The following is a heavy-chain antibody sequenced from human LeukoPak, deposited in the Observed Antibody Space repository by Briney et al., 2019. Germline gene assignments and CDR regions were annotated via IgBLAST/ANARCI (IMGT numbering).Heavy chain of an antibody. J-gene: IGHJ3*02. CDR2: ISVYNGNT. D-gene: IGHD2-2*01. V-gene: IGHV1-18*01. Sequence: ASVKVSCTASGYTFTNYGISWVRQAPGQGLEWMGWISVYNGNTNYAQRLQGRVTMTTDTSTSTAYMELRSLRSDDTAVYYCARPRRCSSTTCTDALDIWGQGTMVTVSS. CDR1: GYTFTNYG. CDR3: ARPRRCSSTTCTDALDI.